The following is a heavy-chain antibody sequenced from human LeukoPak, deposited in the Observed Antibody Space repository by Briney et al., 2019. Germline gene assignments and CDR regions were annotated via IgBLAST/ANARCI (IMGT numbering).Heavy chain of an antibody. V-gene: IGHV3-23*01. CDR1: GFTFSNYA. CDR3: AKGGPYCSGGSCLSYFDS. J-gene: IGHJ4*02. D-gene: IGHD2-15*01. Sequence: GGSLRLSCAASGFTFSNYAMNWVRQAPGKGLEWVSAISGSAFNTYYADSVKGRFTISRDNSKNTLYLQVNSLRAEDTAVYYCAKGGPYCSGGSCLSYFDSWGQGTLVTVSS. CDR2: ISGSAFNT.